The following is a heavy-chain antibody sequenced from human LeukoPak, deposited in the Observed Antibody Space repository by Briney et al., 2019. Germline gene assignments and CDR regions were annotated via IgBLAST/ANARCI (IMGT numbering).Heavy chain of an antibody. CDR2: ISGSGGST. Sequence: GGSLRLSCAASGFTFSSYAMSWVRQAPGKGLEWVSAISGSGGSTYYADSVKGRFTISGDNSKNTLYLQMNRLRAEDTAVYYCAKDLSDYYDYWGQGTLVTVSS. CDR3: AKDLSDYYDY. CDR1: GFTFSSYA. V-gene: IGHV3-23*01. J-gene: IGHJ4*02.